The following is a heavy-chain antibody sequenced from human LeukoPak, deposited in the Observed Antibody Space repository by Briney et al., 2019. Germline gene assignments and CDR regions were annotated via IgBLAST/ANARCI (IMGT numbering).Heavy chain of an antibody. J-gene: IGHJ5*02. CDR1: GFTFSSYS. CDR3: AKSKEDCCGSFDP. D-gene: IGHD2-15*01. Sequence: GGSLRLFCAGSGFTFSSYSMNWVRQAPGKGLEWVSCISSSSSYIYYADSVKGRFTISRDNAKNSLYLQMNSLRVEDTAVYYCAKSKEDCCGSFDPWGQGTLVTVSS. V-gene: IGHV3-21*04. CDR2: ISSSSSYI.